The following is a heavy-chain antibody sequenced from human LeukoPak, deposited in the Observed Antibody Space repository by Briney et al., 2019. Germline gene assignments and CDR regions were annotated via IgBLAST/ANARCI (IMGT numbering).Heavy chain of an antibody. CDR2: ISSSGSTR. CDR1: GFTFSSYE. D-gene: IGHD4-17*01. Sequence: GGSLRLSCAASGFTFSSYEMNWVRQAPGKGLEWVSYISSSGSTRYYADSVRGRFTISRDNAKNSLYLQMNSLRAEDTAVYYCARVQTTVTTLDYWGQGTLVTVSS. CDR3: ARVQTTVTTLDY. V-gene: IGHV3-48*03. J-gene: IGHJ4*02.